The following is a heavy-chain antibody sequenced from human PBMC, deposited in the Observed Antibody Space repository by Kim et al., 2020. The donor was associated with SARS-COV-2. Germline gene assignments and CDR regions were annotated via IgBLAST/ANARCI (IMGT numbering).Heavy chain of an antibody. CDR2: MNPNSGNT. V-gene: IGHV1-8*01. J-gene: IGHJ5*02. CDR3: AILSPDYYDSSAASRLRFDP. Sequence: ASVKVSCKASGYTFTSYDINWVRQATGQGLEWMGWMNPNSGNTGYAQKFQGRVTMTRNTSISTAYMELSSLRSEDTAVYYCAILSPDYYDSSAASRLRFDPWGQGTLVTVSS. CDR1: GYTFTSYD. D-gene: IGHD3-22*01.